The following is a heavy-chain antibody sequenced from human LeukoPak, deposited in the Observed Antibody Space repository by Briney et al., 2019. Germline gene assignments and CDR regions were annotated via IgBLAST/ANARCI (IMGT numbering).Heavy chain of an antibody. CDR1: GFSFSSYS. D-gene: IGHD3-22*01. CDR3: ARDLYYDSSGTDY. V-gene: IGHV3-21*01. J-gene: IGHJ4*02. Sequence: GGSLRLSCAASGFSFSSYSMNWVRQAPGKGLEWVSSITSSSSYIYYADSVKGRFTISRDNAKNSLYLQMNSLRAEDTAVYYCARDLYYDSSGTDYWGQGTLVTVS. CDR2: ITSSSSYI.